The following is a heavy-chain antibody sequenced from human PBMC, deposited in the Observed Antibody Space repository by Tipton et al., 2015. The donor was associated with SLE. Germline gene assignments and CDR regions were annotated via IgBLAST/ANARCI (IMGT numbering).Heavy chain of an antibody. CDR3: ARDKNGDYYDY. V-gene: IGHV4-59*12. CDR1: GASISSYY. D-gene: IGHD4-17*01. Sequence: TLSLTCAVSGASISSYYWSWIRQPPGKGLEWIGYIYYNRNTLYSPSLKSRVAMSVDTSKGQFSLRLSSVTAADTAVYYCARDKNGDYYDYWGQGTLVTVSS. J-gene: IGHJ4*02. CDR2: IYYNRNT.